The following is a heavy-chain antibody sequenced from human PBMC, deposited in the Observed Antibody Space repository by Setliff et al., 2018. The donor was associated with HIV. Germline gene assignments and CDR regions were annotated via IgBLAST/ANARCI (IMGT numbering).Heavy chain of an antibody. CDR3: ARVEAFGGVSYSYYYMDV. Sequence: ASVKVSCKASGYTFTNYDISWVRQAPGQGLEWMGWISTYSGNTNYAQKLQGRVTMTTDTSTSTAYMELRSLRSDDTAVYYCARVEAFGGVSYSYYYMDVWGKGTTVTSP. CDR1: GYTFTNYD. V-gene: IGHV1-18*01. CDR2: ISTYSGNT. J-gene: IGHJ6*03. D-gene: IGHD3-16*01.